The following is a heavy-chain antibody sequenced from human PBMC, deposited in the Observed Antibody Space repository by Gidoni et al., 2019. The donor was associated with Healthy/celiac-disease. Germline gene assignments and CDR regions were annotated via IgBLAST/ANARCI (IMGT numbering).Heavy chain of an antibody. CDR2: IYYSGST. Sequence: LQLQESGPGLVKPSETLSLTCTVSGGSISSSSYYWGWIRQPPGKGLEWIGIIYYSGSTYYNPSLKSRVTISVDTSKNQFSLKLSSVTAADTAVYYCARRGVTGTTLFDYWGQGTLVTVSS. CDR1: GGSISSSSYY. J-gene: IGHJ4*02. V-gene: IGHV4-39*01. D-gene: IGHD1-7*01. CDR3: ARRGVTGTTLFDY.